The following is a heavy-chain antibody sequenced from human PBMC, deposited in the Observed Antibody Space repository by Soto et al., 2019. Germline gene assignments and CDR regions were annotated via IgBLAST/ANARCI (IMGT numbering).Heavy chain of an antibody. Sequence: GESLKISCKGSGYSFTSYWIGWVRQMPGKGLEWMGIIYPGDSDTRYSPSFQGQVTISADKSISTAYLQWSSLKASDTAMYYCARQTYYDFWSGYYTALTDNWFDPRGQGTLVTSPQ. CDR1: GYSFTSYW. J-gene: IGHJ5*02. CDR2: IYPGDSDT. CDR3: ARQTYYDFWSGYYTALTDNWFDP. V-gene: IGHV5-51*01. D-gene: IGHD3-3*01.